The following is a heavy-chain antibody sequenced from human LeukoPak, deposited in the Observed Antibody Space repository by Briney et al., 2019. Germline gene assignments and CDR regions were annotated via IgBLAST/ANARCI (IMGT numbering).Heavy chain of an antibody. V-gene: IGHV4-31*03. CDR1: GASIRTSEDH. D-gene: IGHD2-2*01. CDR3: ARDRCSSTSCNNWFDP. CDR2: TSNSDYP. Sequence: SETLSLTCTVSGASIRTSEDHWTWIRQHPGKGLEWIGYTSNSDYPDSNPSLKSRVTISLDTSKNQFSLKLSSVTAADTAVYYCARDRCSSTSCNNWFDPWGQGTLVTVSS. J-gene: IGHJ5*02.